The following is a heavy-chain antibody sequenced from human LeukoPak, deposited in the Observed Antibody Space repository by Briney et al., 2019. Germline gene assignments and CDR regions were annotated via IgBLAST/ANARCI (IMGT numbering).Heavy chain of an antibody. Sequence: GGSLRLSCSASGFTFSSYAMHWVRQAPGKGLEHVSAISSNGGSTYYADSVKCRFTISRDNSKNTLYLQMSSLRAEDTAVYYCVKFQQLYYYDSSIYYDYWGQGTLVTVSS. V-gene: IGHV3-64D*06. CDR1: GFTFSSYA. CDR2: ISSNGGST. CDR3: VKFQQLYYYDSSIYYDY. D-gene: IGHD3-22*01. J-gene: IGHJ4*02.